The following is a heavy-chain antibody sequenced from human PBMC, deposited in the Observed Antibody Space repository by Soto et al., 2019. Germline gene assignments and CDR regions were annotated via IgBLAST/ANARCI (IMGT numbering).Heavy chain of an antibody. CDR2: IIPIFGTA. CDR1: GGTFSSYA. J-gene: IGHJ5*02. Sequence: QVQLVQSGAEVKKPGSSVKVSCKASGGTFSSYAISWVRQAPGQGLEWMGGIIPIFGTANYAQKFQGTVTIPPDKSTSTADMELRSLRSEDAAVYYCARDGGLEMPPGAWGQGPLVTVSS. CDR3: ARDGGLEMPPGA. D-gene: IGHD2-2*01. V-gene: IGHV1-69*14.